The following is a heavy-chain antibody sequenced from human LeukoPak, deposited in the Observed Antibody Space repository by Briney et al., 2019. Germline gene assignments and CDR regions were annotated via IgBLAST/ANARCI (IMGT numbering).Heavy chain of an antibody. CDR3: VRDGDDFNFDY. J-gene: IGHJ4*02. D-gene: IGHD5-24*01. Sequence: GGSLRLSCGASGFNFSSHWMHWVRRAPGKGLVWVSRVKGDGTFTNYADSVYGRFTISRDNAKNTLYLHMHSLRAEDTAVYYCVRDGDDFNFDYWGQGNLVTVSS. V-gene: IGHV3-74*01. CDR2: VKGDGTFT. CDR1: GFNFSSHW.